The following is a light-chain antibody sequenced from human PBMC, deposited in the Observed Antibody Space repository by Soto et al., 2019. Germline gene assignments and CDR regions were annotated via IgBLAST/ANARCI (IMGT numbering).Light chain of an antibody. CDR2: DAS. V-gene: IGKV3-11*01. J-gene: IGKJ5*01. CDR3: QQRSNWPRT. CDR1: ESVSTY. Sequence: EIVLTQSPATLSLSPGERATLSCRASESVSTYLAWYQQKPGQAPRLLIYDASNRATGIPARFGGSGSGTDFTLTISSLEPEDFAVYYCQQRSNWPRTLGQGTRLEIK.